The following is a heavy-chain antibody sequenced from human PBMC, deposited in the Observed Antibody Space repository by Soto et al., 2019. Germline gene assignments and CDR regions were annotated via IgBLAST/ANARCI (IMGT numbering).Heavy chain of an antibody. Sequence: PGVSLRLSFSASVFRFCTYDMDWVRQTPGKAPECIAHISTTSFTIYYADPVKGRFTISRDNSKNMLYLQMNSLRAEDTAVYYCARGSSCGSTRCYNPAWFGPWGQGTLVNVSS. V-gene: IGHV3-48*01. CDR2: ISTTSFTI. J-gene: IGHJ5*02. D-gene: IGHD2-2*02. CDR3: ARGSSCGSTRCYNPAWFGP. CDR1: VFRFCTYD.